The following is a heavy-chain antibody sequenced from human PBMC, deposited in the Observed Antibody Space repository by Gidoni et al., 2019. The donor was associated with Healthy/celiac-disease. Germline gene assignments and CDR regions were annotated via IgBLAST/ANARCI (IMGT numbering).Heavy chain of an antibody. CDR3: AHIKGVPADYYFDY. Sequence: QVQLQESGPGLVKPSQTLSLTCTVSGGSISSGGYYWSWIRQHPGKGLEWIGYIYYSGSTYYNPSLKSRVTISVDTSKNQCSLKLSSVTAADTAVYDCAHIKGVPADYYFDYWGQGTLVTVSS. V-gene: IGHV4-31*03. CDR1: GGSISSGGYY. J-gene: IGHJ4*02. D-gene: IGHD2-2*01. CDR2: IYYSGST.